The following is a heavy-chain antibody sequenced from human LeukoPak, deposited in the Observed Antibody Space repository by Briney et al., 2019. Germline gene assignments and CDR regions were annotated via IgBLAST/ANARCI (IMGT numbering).Heavy chain of an antibody. D-gene: IGHD3-10*01. V-gene: IGHV1-24*01. CDR3: ATVYYYGSGSYEYYFDY. Sequence: GASVKVSCKVSGYTLTELSMHWVRQAPGEGLEWMGGFDPEDGETIYAQKFQGRVTMTEDTSTDTAYMELSSLRSEDTAVYYCATVYYYGSGSYEYYFDYWGQGTLVTVSS. J-gene: IGHJ4*02. CDR2: FDPEDGET. CDR1: GYTLTELS.